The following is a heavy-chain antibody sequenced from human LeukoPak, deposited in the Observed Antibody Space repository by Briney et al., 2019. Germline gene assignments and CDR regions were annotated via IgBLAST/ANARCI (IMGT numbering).Heavy chain of an antibody. D-gene: IGHD3-10*01. J-gene: IGHJ4*02. V-gene: IGHV3-23*01. CDR2: ISDSGGKT. Sequence: GGSLRLSCTAAGFTLNNYAMSWVRQAPGKGLEWVSHISDSGGKTYYADSVKGRFTISRDNSKNTLYLQMDSLRAEDTAIYYCADYGSGSYFCDYGGQGTLVSVSS. CDR1: GFTLNNYA. CDR3: ADYGSGSYFCDY.